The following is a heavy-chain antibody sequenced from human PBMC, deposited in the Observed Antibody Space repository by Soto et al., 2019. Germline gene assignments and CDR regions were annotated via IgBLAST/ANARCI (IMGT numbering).Heavy chain of an antibody. CDR1: GGSISSYY. CDR3: ARESGITGTTSSY. D-gene: IGHD1-7*01. CDR2: IYYSGST. J-gene: IGHJ4*02. V-gene: IGHV4-59*13. Sequence: PSETLSLTCTVSGGSISSYYWSWIRQPPGKGLEWIGYIYYSGSTNYNPSLKSRVTISVDTSKNQFSLKLSSVTAADTAVYFCARESGITGTTSSYWGQGTLVTVSS.